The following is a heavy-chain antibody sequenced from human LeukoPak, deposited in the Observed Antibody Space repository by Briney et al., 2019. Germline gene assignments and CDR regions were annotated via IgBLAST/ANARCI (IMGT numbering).Heavy chain of an antibody. CDR1: GFTFSDYY. D-gene: IGHD6-13*01. V-gene: IGHV3-11*01. Sequence: GGSLRLSCAASGFTFSDYYMSWIRQAPGKGLEWVSYISRSGSTIYYADSVKGRFTISRDNAKNSLYLQMNSLRAEDTAVYYCARVHSSSWYSGYLYMDVWGKGTTVTVSS. J-gene: IGHJ6*03. CDR2: ISRSGSTI. CDR3: ARVHSSSWYSGYLYMDV.